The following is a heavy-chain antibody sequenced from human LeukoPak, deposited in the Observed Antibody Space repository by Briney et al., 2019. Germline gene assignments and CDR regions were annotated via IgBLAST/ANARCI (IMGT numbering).Heavy chain of an antibody. CDR1: GFTFSSYW. J-gene: IGHJ6*03. CDR2: INSDGSST. CDR3: ARGGGGYSYGPIYYYYYYMDV. V-gene: IGHV3-74*01. D-gene: IGHD5-18*01. Sequence: GSLRLSCAASGFTFSSYWMRWVRQAPGKGLVWVSRINSDGSSTSYADSVKGRFTISRDNAKNTLYLQMNSLRAEDTAVYYCARGGGGYSYGPIYYYYYYMDVWGKGTTVTVSS.